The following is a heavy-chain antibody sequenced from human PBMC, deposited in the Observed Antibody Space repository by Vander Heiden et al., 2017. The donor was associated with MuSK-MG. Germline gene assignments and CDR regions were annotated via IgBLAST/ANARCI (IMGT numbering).Heavy chain of an antibody. CDR2: ISSNSSYI. J-gene: IGHJ4*02. Sequence: EVQLVESGGGLVKPGGSLRLSCAASGFTFSSYSMNWVRQAPGKGLEWVSSISSNSSYIYYADSVKGRFTISRDNAKNSLYLQMNSLRAEDTAVYYCARDMVGGVGYWGQGTLVTVSS. CDR3: ARDMVGGVGY. V-gene: IGHV3-21*01. CDR1: GFTFSSYS. D-gene: IGHD1-26*01.